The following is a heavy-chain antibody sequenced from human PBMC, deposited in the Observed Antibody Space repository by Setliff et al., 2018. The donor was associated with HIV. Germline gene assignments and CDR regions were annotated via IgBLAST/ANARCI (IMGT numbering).Heavy chain of an antibody. CDR1: GYTFTYYG. CDR3: ARDDYANTDLDF. D-gene: IGHD4-17*01. CDR2: INTNNGNP. J-gene: IGHJ4*02. Sequence: WASVKVSCKASGYTFTYYGINWVRQAPGQGLEWMGWINTNNGNPTYAQGFTGRFVFSSDTSVRTAYLQIVGLKAEDTAVYFCARDDYANTDLDFWGPGTLVTVSS. V-gene: IGHV7-4-1*01.